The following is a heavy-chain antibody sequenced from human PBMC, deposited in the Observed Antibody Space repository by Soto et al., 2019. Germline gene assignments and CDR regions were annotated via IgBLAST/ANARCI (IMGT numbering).Heavy chain of an antibody. CDR2: INGGSTQT. CDR1: GFKFSDFF. J-gene: IGHJ4*02. V-gene: IGHV3-11*06. CDR3: ARGTQYLEERGPE. D-gene: IGHD1-7*01. Sequence: QLVESGGALVKPGGSLRLSCAASGFKFSDFFMSWIRQAPGKGLEWIGHINGGSTQTQYVDSVRGRFTISRDNAKNLLFLQMDSLRPEDTAVYYCARGTQYLEERGPEGGQGTLVTVSS.